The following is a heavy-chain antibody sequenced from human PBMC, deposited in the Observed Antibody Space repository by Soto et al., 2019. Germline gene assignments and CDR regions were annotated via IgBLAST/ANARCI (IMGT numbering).Heavy chain of an antibody. CDR1: EFTVNSNY. Sequence: ELQVLATGGGLIQPGGSLRLSCAASEFTVNSNYMSWVRQAPGEGLQWVSITNTGGTTYYADSVKGRFTVSRDNSKNTLYLQMNSLRADDTAVYYCAKGDGFILAVWGQGTTVSVSS. CDR2: TNTGGTT. D-gene: IGHD1-26*01. J-gene: IGHJ6*02. CDR3: AKGDGFILAV. V-gene: IGHV3-53*02.